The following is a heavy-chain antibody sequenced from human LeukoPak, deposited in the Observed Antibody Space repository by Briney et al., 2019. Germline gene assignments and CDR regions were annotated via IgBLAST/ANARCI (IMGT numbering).Heavy chain of an antibody. Sequence: SETLSLTCAVSGGSISSSNWWSWVRQPPGKGLGWIGEIYHSGSTNYNPSLKSRVTISVDKSKNQFSLKLSSVTAADTAVYYCARDRRYYDSSGYIRGFDYWGQGTLVTVSS. V-gene: IGHV4-4*02. D-gene: IGHD3-22*01. CDR3: ARDRRYYDSSGYIRGFDY. J-gene: IGHJ4*02. CDR1: GGSISSSNW. CDR2: IYHSGST.